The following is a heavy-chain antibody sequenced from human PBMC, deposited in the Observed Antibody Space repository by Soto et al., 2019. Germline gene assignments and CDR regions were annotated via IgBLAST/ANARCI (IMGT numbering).Heavy chain of an antibody. J-gene: IGHJ5*02. D-gene: IGHD2-15*01. CDR3: AKQSKGLPIWFEP. CDR1: GFTFSSYA. V-gene: IGHV3-23*01. CDR2: SSGIGGST. Sequence: GGPLRPSCASSGFTFSSYAMSWVRHAPGKGLEWVSASSGIGGSTYYADSVKGRFIISRDNSKNTLYLQMNSLRAEGTAVYYWAKQSKGLPIWFEPWGQGTLVTGAS.